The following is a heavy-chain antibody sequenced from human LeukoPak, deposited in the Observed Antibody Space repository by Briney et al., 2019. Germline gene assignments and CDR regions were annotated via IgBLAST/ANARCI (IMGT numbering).Heavy chain of an antibody. CDR2: INHNGNVN. Sequence: PGGSLRLSCAASGFTFSSYWMNWARQAPGKGLEWVASINHNGNVNYYVDSVKGRFTISRDNAKNSLYLQMNSLRVEDTAIYFCARFTHRYSGDYWGQGTLVSVSS. D-gene: IGHD1-26*01. V-gene: IGHV3-7*03. CDR3: ARFTHRYSGDY. J-gene: IGHJ4*02. CDR1: GFTFSSYW.